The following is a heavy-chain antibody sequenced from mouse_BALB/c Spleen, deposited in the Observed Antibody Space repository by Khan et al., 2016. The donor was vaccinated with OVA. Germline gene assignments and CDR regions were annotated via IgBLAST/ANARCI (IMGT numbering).Heavy chain of an antibody. D-gene: IGHD2-12*01. CDR1: GYTFTNYG. Sequence: LVESGPELKKPGETVKISCKASGYTFTNYGMNWVKQAPGKGLKWMGWINTYTGKPIYANDFKGRFAFSLETYARTAYLQINNLKNEDTATYYCARECYNGTIDYWGQGTSVTVSS. J-gene: IGHJ4*01. CDR2: INTYTGKP. V-gene: IGHV9-3-1*01. CDR3: ARECYNGTIDY.